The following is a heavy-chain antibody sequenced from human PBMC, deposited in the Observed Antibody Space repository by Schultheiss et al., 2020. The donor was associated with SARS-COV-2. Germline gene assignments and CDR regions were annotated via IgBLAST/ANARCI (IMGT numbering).Heavy chain of an antibody. Sequence: SETLSLTCAVYGGSFSGYYWSWIRQPPGKGLEWIGRIYTSGSTNYNPSLKSRVTMSVDTSKNQFSLKLSSVTAADTAVYYCARRRAIVVVVAATRGGMDVWGQGTTVTVSS. CDR1: GGSFSGYY. CDR2: IYTSGST. J-gene: IGHJ6*02. V-gene: IGHV4-59*10. CDR3: ARRRAIVVVVAATRGGMDV. D-gene: IGHD2-15*01.